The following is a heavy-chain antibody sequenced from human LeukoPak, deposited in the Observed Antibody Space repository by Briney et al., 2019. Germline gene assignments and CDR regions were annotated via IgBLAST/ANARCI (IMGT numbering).Heavy chain of an antibody. CDR1: GFTFSSYA. D-gene: IGHD2-2*01. CDR2: IRYDGSNK. J-gene: IGHJ3*02. CDR3: AKDTLKYPRGPDAFDI. Sequence: GGSLRLSCAASGFTFSSYAMHWVRQAPGKGLEWVAFIRYDGSNKYYADSVKSRFTISRDNSKNTLYLQMNSLRAEDTAVYYCAKDTLKYPRGPDAFDIWGQGTMVTVSS. V-gene: IGHV3-30*02.